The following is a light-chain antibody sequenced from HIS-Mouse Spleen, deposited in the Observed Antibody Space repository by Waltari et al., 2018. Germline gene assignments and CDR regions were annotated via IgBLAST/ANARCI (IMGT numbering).Light chain of an antibody. Sequence: EIVLRQSPGTLSLSPGERATVSCTASQSVSSSYLAWYQQNPGQAPRLLIYAASSSATSIPDKFSGSASETDFTLTISRLEPEDFAVYYCQQYGSSPPYTFGQGTKLEIK. CDR2: AAS. CDR1: QSVSSSY. CDR3: QQYGSSPPYT. J-gene: IGKJ2*01. V-gene: IGKV3-20*01.